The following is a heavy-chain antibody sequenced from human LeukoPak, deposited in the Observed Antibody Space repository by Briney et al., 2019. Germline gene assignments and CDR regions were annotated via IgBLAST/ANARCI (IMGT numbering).Heavy chain of an antibody. J-gene: IGHJ4*02. Sequence: GGSLRLSCAASGFTFTTYWMTWVRQAPGKGLEWVSAISGSGGSTYYADSVKGRFTISRDNAKNSLYLQMNSLRAEDTAVYYCARDQATVISASVYWGQGTLVTVSS. V-gene: IGHV3-21*01. D-gene: IGHD4-23*01. CDR2: ISGSGGST. CDR1: GFTFTTYW. CDR3: ARDQATVISASVY.